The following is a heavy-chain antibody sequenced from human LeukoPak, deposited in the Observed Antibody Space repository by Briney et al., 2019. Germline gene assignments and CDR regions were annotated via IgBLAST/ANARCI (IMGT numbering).Heavy chain of an antibody. CDR1: GFTVSSNY. Sequence: GGSLRLSCAASGFTVSSNYMSWVRQAPGKGLEWVSVIYSGGSTYYADSVKGRFTISRDNSKNTLYLQMNSLRAEDTAVYYCARVTVIYYYYMDVWGKGTTVTISS. J-gene: IGHJ6*03. CDR2: IYSGGST. CDR3: ARVTVIYYYYMDV. D-gene: IGHD4-17*01. V-gene: IGHV3-53*01.